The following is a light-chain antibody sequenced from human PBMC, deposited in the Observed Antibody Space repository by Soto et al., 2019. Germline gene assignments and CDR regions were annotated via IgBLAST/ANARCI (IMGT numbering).Light chain of an antibody. CDR3: QQYNLRPTWT. CDR1: KSGSSN. J-gene: IGKJ1*01. CDR2: SAS. Sequence: EMVLPQPTATLSLSPGVRAPLSCRASKSGSSNLALYQPRPGQAPCLLIYSASTRATGIPARFSGSGSGTEVTPPISSRQPEDFAAYYWQQYNLRPTWTFGPGTKVDI. V-gene: IGKV3D-15*01.